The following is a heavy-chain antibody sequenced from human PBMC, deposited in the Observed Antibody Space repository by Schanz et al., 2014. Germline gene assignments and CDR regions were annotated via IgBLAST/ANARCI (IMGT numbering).Heavy chain of an antibody. J-gene: IGHJ3*02. CDR1: GYSFTTYY. CDR2: INPSGGST. CDR3: EGTVHYYHSRGYYDLAFD. V-gene: IGHV1-46*01. D-gene: IGHD3-22*01. Sequence: SCNTSGYSFTTYYIHWLRQAPGHGFEWMGLINPSGGSTRFAQKFQGRVTITADESTSTAYRELSSLRSEDTDVYYCEGTVHYYHSRGYYDLAFD.